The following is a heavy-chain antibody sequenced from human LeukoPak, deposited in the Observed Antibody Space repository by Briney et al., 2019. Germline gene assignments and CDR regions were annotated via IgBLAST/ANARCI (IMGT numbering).Heavy chain of an antibody. V-gene: IGHV1-46*01. D-gene: IGHD2-2*01. CDR2: INPSGGST. J-gene: IGHJ5*02. CDR1: GYTFTSYY. Sequence: ASVKVSCKASGYTFTSYYMHWVRQAPGQGLEWMGIINPSGGSTSYAQKFQGRVTITRDTSASTAYMELSSLRSEDTAVYYCARDVGYCSSTSCYARNWFDPWGQGTLVTVSS. CDR3: ARDVGYCSSTSCYARNWFDP.